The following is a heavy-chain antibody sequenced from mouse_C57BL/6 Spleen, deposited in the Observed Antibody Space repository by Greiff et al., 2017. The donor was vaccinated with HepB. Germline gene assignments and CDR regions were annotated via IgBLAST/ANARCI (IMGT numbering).Heavy chain of an antibody. D-gene: IGHD4-1*01. J-gene: IGHJ4*01. CDR3: ARSGRFYYAMDY. Sequence: QVQLKQSGAELMKPGASVKLSCKATGYTFTGYWIEWVKQRPGHGLEWIGEILPGSGSTSYNEKFKGKATFTADTSSNTAYMQLSSLTTEDSAIYYCARSGRFYYAMDYWGQGTSVTVSS. CDR2: ILPGSGST. V-gene: IGHV1-9*01. CDR1: GYTFTGYW.